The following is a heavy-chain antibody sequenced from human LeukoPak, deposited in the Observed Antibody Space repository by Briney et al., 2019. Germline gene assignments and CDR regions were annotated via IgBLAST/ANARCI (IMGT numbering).Heavy chain of an antibody. D-gene: IGHD3-10*01. CDR1: GLTFRSYG. J-gene: IGHJ5*02. CDR3: ARGQITLKGWWFDP. CDR2: ISSNGGST. Sequence: GGSLRLSCVVSGLTFRSYGMHWVRQAPGKGLEYVSAISSNGGSTYYANSVKGRFTISRDNSKNTLYLQMGSLRAEDMAVYYCARGQITLKGWWFDPWGRGTLVTVSS. V-gene: IGHV3-64*01.